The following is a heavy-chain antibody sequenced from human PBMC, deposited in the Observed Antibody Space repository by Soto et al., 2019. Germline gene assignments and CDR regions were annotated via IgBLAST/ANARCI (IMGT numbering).Heavy chain of an antibody. CDR3: ARDRPEGSGPFDY. Sequence: PGGSLRLSCAASGFTFSSYSMNWVRQAPGKGLEWVSSISSSSSYIYYADSVKGRFTISRDNAKNSLYLQMNSLRAEDTAVHYCARDRPEGSGPFDYWGRGTLVTVSS. J-gene: IGHJ4*02. D-gene: IGHD6-19*01. CDR2: ISSSSSYI. CDR1: GFTFSSYS. V-gene: IGHV3-21*01.